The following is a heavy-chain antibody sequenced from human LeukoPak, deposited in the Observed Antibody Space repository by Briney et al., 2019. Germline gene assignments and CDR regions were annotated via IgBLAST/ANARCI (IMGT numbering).Heavy chain of an antibody. Sequence: GGSLRLSCAASGFTFSSYSMNWVRQAPGKGLEWVSSISSSSSYIYYADSVKGRFTISRDNSKNTLYLQMNSLRAEDTAVYYCAKGAHDSSGYYSYWGQGTLVTVSS. CDR3: AKGAHDSSGYYSY. J-gene: IGHJ4*02. V-gene: IGHV3-21*04. CDR1: GFTFSSYS. CDR2: ISSSSSYI. D-gene: IGHD3-22*01.